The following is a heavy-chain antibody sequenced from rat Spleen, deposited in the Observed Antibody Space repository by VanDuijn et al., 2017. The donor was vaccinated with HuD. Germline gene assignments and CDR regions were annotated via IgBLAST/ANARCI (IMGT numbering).Heavy chain of an antibody. CDR1: GFSLTSYG. V-gene: IGHV2S8*01. Sequence: QVQLKESGPGLVQPSQTLSLTCTVSGFSLTSYGVSWVRQPPGKGLEWIAAITSGGSTYYNSVLKSRLSISRDTSKSQVFLKMNRLQTEDTAMYVCARPYYGYLDYWGQGVMVTVSS. CDR3: ARPYYGYLDY. J-gene: IGHJ2*01. D-gene: IGHD1-7*01. CDR2: ITSGGST.